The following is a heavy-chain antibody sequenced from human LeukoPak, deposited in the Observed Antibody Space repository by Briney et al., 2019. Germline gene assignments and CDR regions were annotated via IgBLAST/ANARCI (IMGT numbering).Heavy chain of an antibody. V-gene: IGHV3-48*03. Sequence: GGSLRLSCAASGFTFSSYEMNWVRQAPGKGLEWVSYISSSGSTIYYADSVKGRFTISRDNAKNSLYLQMNNLRTEDTAVYYCARADITLAATDWYFDLWGRGTLVTVSS. CDR1: GFTFSSYE. CDR2: ISSSGSTI. J-gene: IGHJ2*01. D-gene: IGHD1-14*01. CDR3: ARADITLAATDWYFDL.